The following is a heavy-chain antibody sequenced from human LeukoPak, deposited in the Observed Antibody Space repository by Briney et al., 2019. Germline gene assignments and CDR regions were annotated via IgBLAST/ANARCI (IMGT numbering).Heavy chain of an antibody. J-gene: IGHJ4*02. V-gene: IGHV3-7*01. D-gene: IGHD6-19*01. Sequence: GGSLRLSCAASGFTFSTYSMNWVRQAPGKGLEWVANIKQDGSEKYYVDSVKGRFTISRDNAKNSLYLQMNSLRAEDTAVYYCARHSSGWSEADYWGQGTLVTVSS. CDR1: GFTFSTYS. CDR3: ARHSSGWSEADY. CDR2: IKQDGSEK.